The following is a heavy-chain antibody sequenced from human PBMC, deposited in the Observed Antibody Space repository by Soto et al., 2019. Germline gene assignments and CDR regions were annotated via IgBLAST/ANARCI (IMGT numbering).Heavy chain of an antibody. CDR2: LSGRGEDT. CDR3: AKDHRNLRWFDP. Sequence: EVQLLESGGGLVQPGGSLRLSCAASGFTFVNYAMHWLRQAPGKGLEWVSSLSGRGEDTYYGDTVKGRFTISRDNLKNILFLQMNSLRVEDTAIYFCAKDHRNLRWFDPWGQGTLVTVSS. V-gene: IGHV3-23*01. CDR1: GFTFVNYA. J-gene: IGHJ5*02. D-gene: IGHD1-7*01.